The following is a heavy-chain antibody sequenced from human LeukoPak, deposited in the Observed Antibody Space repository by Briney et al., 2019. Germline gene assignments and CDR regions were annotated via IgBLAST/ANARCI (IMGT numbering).Heavy chain of an antibody. Sequence: QPGRSLRLSCAASGFTFSSYGMHWGRQAPGKGLGWVAVIWYDGSNKYYADSVKGRFTISRDNSKNTLYLQMNSLRAEDTAVYYCARLVGWGTWGQGTPVTVSS. V-gene: IGHV3-33*01. CDR1: GFTFSSYG. D-gene: IGHD3-16*01. J-gene: IGHJ5*02. CDR2: IWYDGSNK. CDR3: ARLVGWGT.